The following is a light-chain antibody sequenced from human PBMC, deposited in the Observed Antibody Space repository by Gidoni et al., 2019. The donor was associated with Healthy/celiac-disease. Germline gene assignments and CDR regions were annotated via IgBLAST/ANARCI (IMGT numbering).Light chain of an antibody. CDR1: SSDVGGYNY. V-gene: IGLV2-14*03. CDR2: DVS. CDR3: SSYTSSSTLWV. Sequence: QSALTQPASVSGSPGPSITISCTGTSSDVGGYNYVSWYQHHPGKAPKLMIYDVSNRPSGVSNRFSGSKSGNTASLTISGLQAEDEADYYCSSYTSSSTLWVFGGGTKLTVL. J-gene: IGLJ3*02.